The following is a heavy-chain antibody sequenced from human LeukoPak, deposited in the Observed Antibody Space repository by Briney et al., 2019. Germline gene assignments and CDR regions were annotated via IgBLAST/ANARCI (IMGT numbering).Heavy chain of an antibody. Sequence: SETLSLTCTVSGGSLNTYYWSWLRQPPGKGLDWIGYMYYTGSTNYNPSLKSRVTISLATSKKQFSLKLSSATAADPAVYYCVRVSVVYGMDVWGRGTTVTVSS. CDR2: MYYTGST. CDR3: VRVSVVYGMDV. J-gene: IGHJ6*02. V-gene: IGHV4-59*01. CDR1: GGSLNTYY.